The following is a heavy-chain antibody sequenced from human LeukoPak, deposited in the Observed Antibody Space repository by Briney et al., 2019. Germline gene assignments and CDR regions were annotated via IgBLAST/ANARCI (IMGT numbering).Heavy chain of an antibody. CDR1: GGSISSGSYY. Sequence: SQTLSLTCTVSGGSISSGSYYWSWIRQPAGKGLEWIGRIYTSGSTNYNPSLKSRVTISVDTSKNQFSLKLSSVTAADTAVYYCARAIAVAKGFDIWGQGTMVTVSS. D-gene: IGHD6-19*01. J-gene: IGHJ3*02. V-gene: IGHV4-61*02. CDR3: ARAIAVAKGFDI. CDR2: IYTSGST.